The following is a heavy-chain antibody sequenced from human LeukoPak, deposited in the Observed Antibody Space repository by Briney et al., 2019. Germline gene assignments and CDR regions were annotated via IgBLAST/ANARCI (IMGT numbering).Heavy chain of an antibody. CDR1: GDTFGSYA. J-gene: IGHJ4*02. CDR2: IIPIFGTA. V-gene: IGHV1-69*01. CDR3: ASSLGYTYGWNS. Sequence: SVKVSCKASGDTFGSYALSWVRQAPGQGLEWMGGIIPIFGTANYAQKFRGRVTITADESTSTAYMDLSRLRCEDTAVYYCASSLGYTYGWNSWGQGTLVTVSS. D-gene: IGHD5-18*01.